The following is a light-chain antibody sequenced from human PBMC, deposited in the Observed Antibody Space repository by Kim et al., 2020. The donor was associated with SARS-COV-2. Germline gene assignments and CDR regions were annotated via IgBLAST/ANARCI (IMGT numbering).Light chain of an antibody. V-gene: IGKV4-1*01. CDR3: QQYYSATYT. J-gene: IGKJ2*01. Sequence: IVMTQSQDFLAVSLAERATINCKSSQSVLYSSNNKNYLAWCQPKPGQPPKLLIYWASTRESGVPDRFSGSGSGTDFALTISSLQAEDVTVYYCQQYYSATYTFRQGTDL. CDR1: QSVLYSSNNKNY. CDR2: WAS.